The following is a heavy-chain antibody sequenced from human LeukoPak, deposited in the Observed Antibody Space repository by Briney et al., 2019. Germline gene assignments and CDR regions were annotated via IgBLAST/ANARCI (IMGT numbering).Heavy chain of an antibody. Sequence: GGSLRLSCAASGFTFSSFGMHWVRQAPGKGLEWVSGIRAGGDNTYYADSVKGRFTISRDNSKNTLYLQMNSLRAEDTAVYYCAKGMVRGVILKGFDYWGQGTLVTVSS. CDR1: GFTFSSFG. J-gene: IGHJ4*02. D-gene: IGHD3-10*01. CDR3: AKGMVRGVILKGFDY. CDR2: IRAGGDNT. V-gene: IGHV3-23*01.